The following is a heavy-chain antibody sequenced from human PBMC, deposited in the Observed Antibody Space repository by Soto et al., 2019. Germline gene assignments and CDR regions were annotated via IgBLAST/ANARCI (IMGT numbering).Heavy chain of an antibody. CDR2: IYYSGST. CDR1: GGSISSYY. D-gene: IGHD5-18*01. Sequence: SETLSLTCTVSGGSISSYYWSWFRQPPGKGLEWIGYIYYSGSTNYNPSLKSRVTISVDTSKNQLSLKLSSVTAADTAVCYCARRYGYSFDYWGQGTLVTVSS. V-gene: IGHV4-59*08. J-gene: IGHJ4*02. CDR3: ARRYGYSFDY.